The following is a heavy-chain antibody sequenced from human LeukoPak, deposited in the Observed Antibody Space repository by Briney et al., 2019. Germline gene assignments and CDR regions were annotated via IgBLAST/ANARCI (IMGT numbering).Heavy chain of an antibody. CDR3: ATSDSSGYYHDY. Sequence: SVRVSCKASGGTFSSYAISWVRQAPGQGLEWMGGIIPIFGTANYAQKFQGRVTITADKSTSTAYMELSSLRSEDTAVYYCATSDSSGYYHDYWGQGTLVTVSS. V-gene: IGHV1-69*06. CDR1: GGTFSSYA. D-gene: IGHD3-22*01. J-gene: IGHJ4*02. CDR2: IIPIFGTA.